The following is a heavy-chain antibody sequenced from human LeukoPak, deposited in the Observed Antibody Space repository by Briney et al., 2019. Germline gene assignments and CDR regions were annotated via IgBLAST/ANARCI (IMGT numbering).Heavy chain of an antibody. CDR2: IYYSGST. V-gene: IGHV4-59*01. CDR1: GGSFSGYY. CDR3: ARDRPDYSNGMDV. D-gene: IGHD2-21*01. Sequence: PSETLSLTCAVYGGSFSGYYWSWIRQPPGKGLEWIGYIYYSGSTNYNPSLKSRVTISVDTSKNQFSLKLSSVTAADTAVYYCARDRPDYSNGMDVWGQGTTVTVSS. J-gene: IGHJ6*02.